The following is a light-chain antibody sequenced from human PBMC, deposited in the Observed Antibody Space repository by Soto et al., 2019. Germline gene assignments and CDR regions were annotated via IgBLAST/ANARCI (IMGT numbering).Light chain of an antibody. CDR3: QQYNTYSA. J-gene: IGKJ1*01. V-gene: IGKV1-5*03. CDR1: QSISKW. Sequence: DIQMTQSPSTLSASVGDRVTITCRASQSISKWLAWYQQKPGKAPKLLIYEASTLTSGVPSRFSGGGSGTEFTLTTRSLQPDDFATYYCQQYNTYSAFGQGTKVEIK. CDR2: EAS.